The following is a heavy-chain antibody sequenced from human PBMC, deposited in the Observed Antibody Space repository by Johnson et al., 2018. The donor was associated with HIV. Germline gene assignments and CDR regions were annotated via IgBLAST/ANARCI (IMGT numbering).Heavy chain of an antibody. V-gene: IGHV3-30*04. D-gene: IGHD4-11*01. CDR2: VSYDGSNK. CDR3: AREGNYAAFDI. CDR1: GFTFSNFA. Sequence: QVQLLESWGGVVQPGRSLRLSCAASGFTFSNFAIHWVRQAPGKGLEWVAVVSYDGSNKYYADSVKGRFTISRDNSKNTLYLQMNSLRAEDTAVYYCAREGNYAAFDIWGQGIMVTVSS. J-gene: IGHJ3*02.